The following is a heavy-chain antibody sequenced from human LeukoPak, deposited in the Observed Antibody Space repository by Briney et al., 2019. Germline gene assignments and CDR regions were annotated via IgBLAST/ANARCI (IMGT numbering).Heavy chain of an antibody. Sequence: GGSLRLSCAASGFTFSSYSMNWVRQAPEKGLEWVSSISSSSSYIYYADSVKGRLTISRDNAKNSLYLQMNSLRAEDTAVYYCARDLDYGDYAFDYWGQGTLVTVSS. V-gene: IGHV3-21*01. D-gene: IGHD4-17*01. CDR2: ISSSSSYI. J-gene: IGHJ4*02. CDR3: ARDLDYGDYAFDY. CDR1: GFTFSSYS.